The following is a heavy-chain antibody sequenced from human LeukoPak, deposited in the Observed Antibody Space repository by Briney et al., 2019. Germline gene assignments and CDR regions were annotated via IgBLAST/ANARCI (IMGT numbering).Heavy chain of an antibody. CDR3: ARYAAVAGTSGWFDP. CDR2: ISAYNGNT. D-gene: IGHD6-19*01. Sequence: ASVKVSCKASGYTFTSYGISWVRQAPGQGLEWMGWISAYNGNTNYAQKLQGRVTMTTDTSTSTAYMELRSLRSDDTAVYYCARYAAVAGTSGWFDPWGQGTLVTVSS. J-gene: IGHJ5*02. CDR1: GYTFTSYG. V-gene: IGHV1-18*01.